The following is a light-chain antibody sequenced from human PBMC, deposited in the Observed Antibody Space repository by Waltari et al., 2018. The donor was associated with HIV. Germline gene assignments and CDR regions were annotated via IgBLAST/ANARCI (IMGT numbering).Light chain of an antibody. CDR1: SSDIGDYDF. J-gene: IGLJ2*01. Sequence: QSALTQPAYVSGSPGQSITISCTGSSSDIGDYDFVSWYQQHPGKAPKLIIFEVRNRPSGISNRFSGSKSANTASLTSSGLQAEDEANYYCTSYTSTTTHVPFGGGTKLTVL. CDR3: TSYTSTTTHVP. CDR2: EVR. V-gene: IGLV2-14*01.